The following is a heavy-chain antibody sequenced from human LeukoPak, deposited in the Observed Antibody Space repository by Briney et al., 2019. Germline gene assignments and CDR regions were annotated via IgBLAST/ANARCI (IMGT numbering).Heavy chain of an antibody. D-gene: IGHD5-24*01. CDR2: IIPIFGTA. CDR3: ARTRWLQFYLNDY. Sequence: PRASVKVSCKASGGTFSSYAISWVRQAPGQGLEWMGGIIPIFGTANYAQKFQGRVTITADESTSTAYMELSSLRSEDTAVYYCARTRWLQFYLNDYWGQGTLVTVSS. J-gene: IGHJ4*02. V-gene: IGHV1-69*13. CDR1: GGTFSSYA.